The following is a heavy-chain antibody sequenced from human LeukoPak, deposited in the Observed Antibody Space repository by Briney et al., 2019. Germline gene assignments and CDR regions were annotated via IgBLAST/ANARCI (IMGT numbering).Heavy chain of an antibody. J-gene: IGHJ6*02. D-gene: IGHD2-2*01. CDR2: IYSSGST. CDR1: GGSISSYY. Sequence: SETLSLTCTVSGGSISSYYLSWIRQPAGKGLELIGPIYSSGSTNYNPSLKSRVTMSVDTSKNQFSLKLSSVTAADTAVYYCAREPGYQLEATYYYYGMDVWGQGTTVTVSS. V-gene: IGHV4-4*07. CDR3: AREPGYQLEATYYYYGMDV.